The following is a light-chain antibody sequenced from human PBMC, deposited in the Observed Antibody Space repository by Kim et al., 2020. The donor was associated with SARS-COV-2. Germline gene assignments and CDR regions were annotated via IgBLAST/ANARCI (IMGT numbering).Light chain of an antibody. J-gene: IGLJ3*02. Sequence: QAGLTQSPSMSKGLRQTATLTCTGNSNNDGDQGAAWLQLQQDHPPKLLSDRINLRPSGISARFSASRSGNTASLTITGLQPEDEADYYCTAWDSSLNAWVFGGGTQLTVL. CDR3: TAWDSSLNAWV. CDR1: SNNDGDQG. V-gene: IGLV10-54*04. CDR2: RIN.